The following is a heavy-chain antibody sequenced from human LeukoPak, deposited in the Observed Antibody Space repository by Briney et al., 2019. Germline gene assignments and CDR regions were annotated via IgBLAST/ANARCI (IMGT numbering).Heavy chain of an antibody. V-gene: IGHV1-69*05. D-gene: IGHD4-17*01. J-gene: IGHJ5*02. CDR1: GHTFHHSA. CDR3: ARDVNGDYGSGWFDP. Sequence: GASVKLSCKTSGHTFHHSAIIWVPRAPGKGLEGLGGLIPLFGTARYAQKFQGSDTITRDDSKQTLHLEVHSLTSEDTAVYYCARDVNGDYGSGWFDPWGQGTLVSVSS. CDR2: LIPLFGTA.